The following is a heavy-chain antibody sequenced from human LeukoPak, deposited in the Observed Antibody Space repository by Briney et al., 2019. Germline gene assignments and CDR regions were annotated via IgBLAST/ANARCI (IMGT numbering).Heavy chain of an antibody. D-gene: IGHD2-21*02. CDR3: ARDWGDCGGDCYSFDY. Sequence: GASVKVSCKASGYTFTSYYMHWVRQAPGQGLEWMGIINPSGGSTSYARKFQGRVTMTRDTSTSTVYMELSSLRSEDTAVYYCARDWGDCGGDCYSFDYWGQGTLVTVSS. V-gene: IGHV1-46*01. J-gene: IGHJ4*02. CDR2: INPSGGST. CDR1: GYTFTSYY.